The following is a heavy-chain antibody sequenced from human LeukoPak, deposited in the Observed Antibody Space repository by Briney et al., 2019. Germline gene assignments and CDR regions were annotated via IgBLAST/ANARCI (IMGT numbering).Heavy chain of an antibody. CDR1: GFTFTNYW. D-gene: IGHD6-19*01. CDR2: IKQDGSEK. J-gene: IGHJ4*02. Sequence: GGSLRLSCAASGFTFTNYWMSWVRQAPGKGLEWVADIKQDGSEKYYADSVKGRFTISRDNSKNTLYLQMSSLRAEDTALYYCAKQRAGSAWFTLDYWGPGTLVTVSS. CDR3: AKQRAGSAWFTLDY. V-gene: IGHV3-7*03.